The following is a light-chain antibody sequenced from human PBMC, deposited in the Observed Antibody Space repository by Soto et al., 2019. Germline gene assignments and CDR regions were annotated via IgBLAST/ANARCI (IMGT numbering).Light chain of an antibody. J-gene: IGLJ2*01. V-gene: IGLV2-8*01. CDR1: SNDVGGYNY. CDR2: EVT. CDR3: SSYAGINTLV. Sequence: QSALTQPASVSGSPGQSITISCTGTSNDVGGYNYVSWFQQHPGKAPKLIIYEVTQRPSGVSDRFSGSKSGNTATLTVSGLQAEDEADYHCSSYAGINTLVFGGGTKLTVL.